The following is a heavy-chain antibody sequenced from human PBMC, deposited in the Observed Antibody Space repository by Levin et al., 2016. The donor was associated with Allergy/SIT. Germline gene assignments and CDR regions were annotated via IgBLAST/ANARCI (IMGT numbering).Heavy chain of an antibody. CDR1: GLTFRSYS. D-gene: IGHD2-2*01. V-gene: IGHV3-21*01. J-gene: IGHJ6*02. CDR2: ISSTSTYI. Sequence: GESLKISCAGSGLTFRSYSLNWVRQAPGKGLEWVSSISSTSTYIYYADSLKGRFTISRDNAKSSVYLQMNSLRAEDTAVYYCVLLHCGSTSCPDVWGQGTTVTVSS. CDR3: VLLHCGSTSCPDV.